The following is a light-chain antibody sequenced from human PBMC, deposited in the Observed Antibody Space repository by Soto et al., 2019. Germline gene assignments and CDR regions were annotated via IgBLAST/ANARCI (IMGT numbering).Light chain of an antibody. Sequence: DIQMTQSPSTLSASVGDRVTITCRASQSISRWWAWYQQKPGKAPKLLIHDATSLESGVPSRVSGSGSGTEFTLTSISLQPEDVATYFCQQFNKYPLTFGGGTKVDIK. J-gene: IGKJ4*01. CDR3: QQFNKYPLT. CDR2: DAT. CDR1: QSISRW. V-gene: IGKV1-5*01.